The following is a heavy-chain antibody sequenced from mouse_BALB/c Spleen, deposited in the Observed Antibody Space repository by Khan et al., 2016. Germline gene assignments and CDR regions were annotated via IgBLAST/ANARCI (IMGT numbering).Heavy chain of an antibody. CDR2: IWGDGST. J-gene: IGHJ3*01. Sequence: VQLEVSGPGLVAPSQSLSITCTVSGFSLTSYGVSWVRQPPGKGLEWLGVIWGDGSTNYHSALISRLSIRKDNSMSQVFLKLNSLQTEDTATYYSARQHRSPFAYWGKGNQVTVSA. D-gene: IGHD6-1*01. CDR1: GFSLTSYG. CDR3: ARQHRSPFAY. V-gene: IGHV2-3*01.